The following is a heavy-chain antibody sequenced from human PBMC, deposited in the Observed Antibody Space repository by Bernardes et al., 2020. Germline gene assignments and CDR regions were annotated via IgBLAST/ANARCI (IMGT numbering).Heavy chain of an antibody. CDR3: ARDRASGAAAAYDAFDI. CDR2: IKQDGSEK. J-gene: IGHJ3*02. D-gene: IGHD6-13*01. CDR1: GFTFSSYW. V-gene: IGHV3-7*01. Sequence: GWSLRLSCAASGFTFSSYWMSWVRQAPGKGLEWVSNIKQDGSEKYYVDSVKGRFTISRDNAKNSLYLQMNSLRAEDMAVYYCARDRASGAAAAYDAFDIWGQGTMVTVSS.